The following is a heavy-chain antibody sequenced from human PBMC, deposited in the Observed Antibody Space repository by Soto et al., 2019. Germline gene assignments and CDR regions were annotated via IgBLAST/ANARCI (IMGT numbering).Heavy chain of an antibody. Sequence: EVQLVESGGGLVQPGGSLRLSCAASGFTFSSYWMHWVRQAPGKGLVWVSRINSDGSSTSYADSVKGRFTISRDNAKNRLYLQMNSLRAEDTAVYYCARGLLRSNGMDVWGQGTTVTVSS. CDR1: GFTFSSYW. V-gene: IGHV3-74*01. J-gene: IGHJ6*02. CDR3: ARGLLRSNGMDV. CDR2: INSDGSST. D-gene: IGHD3-16*01.